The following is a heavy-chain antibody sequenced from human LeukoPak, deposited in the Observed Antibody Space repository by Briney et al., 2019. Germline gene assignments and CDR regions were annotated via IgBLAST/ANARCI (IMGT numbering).Heavy chain of an antibody. CDR3: ATLPITMIVEEAFDI. CDR1: GGSISSYY. V-gene: IGHV4-59*08. D-gene: IGHD3-22*01. J-gene: IGHJ3*02. Sequence: PSETLSLTCTVSGGSISSYYWSWIRQPPGKGLEWIGYIYYSGSTNYNPSLKSRVTISVDTSKNQFSLKLSSVTAADTAVYYCATLPITMIVEEAFDIWGQGTMVTVSS. CDR2: IYYSGST.